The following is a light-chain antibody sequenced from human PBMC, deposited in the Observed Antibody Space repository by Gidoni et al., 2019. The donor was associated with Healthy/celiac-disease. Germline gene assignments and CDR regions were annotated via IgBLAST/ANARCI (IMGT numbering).Light chain of an antibody. Sequence: SVLTQAPSASGTPGQRVTISCSGSSSNIGRNYVYWYPQLPGTAPKLLIYRNHQRPPGVPDRFSGSKSGSSASLAINGLRSEDVAEYYCAAWDDSLSGWVFGGGTKLTVL. V-gene: IGLV1-47*01. CDR3: AAWDDSLSGWV. J-gene: IGLJ3*02. CDR2: RNH. CDR1: SSNIGRNY.